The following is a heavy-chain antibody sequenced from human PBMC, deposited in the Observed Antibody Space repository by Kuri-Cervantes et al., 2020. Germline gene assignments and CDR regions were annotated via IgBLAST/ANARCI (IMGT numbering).Heavy chain of an antibody. CDR2: ISSSSSTI. CDR1: GFTFGDYA. J-gene: IGHJ3*02. V-gene: IGHV3-48*01. CDR3: ARDSLLRGFDI. Sequence: GESLKISCAASGFTFGDYAMHWVRQAPGKGLEWVSYISSSSSTIYYADSVKGRFTISRDNAKNSLYLQMNSLRAEDMAVYYCARDSLLRGFDIWGQGTMVTVSS. D-gene: IGHD1-26*01.